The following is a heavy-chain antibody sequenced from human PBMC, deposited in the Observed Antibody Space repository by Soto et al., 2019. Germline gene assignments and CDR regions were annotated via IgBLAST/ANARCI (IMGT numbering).Heavy chain of an antibody. CDR1: GFTFISYT. Sequence: PGGSLRLSCAASGFTFISYTMNWVRQAPGKGLEWVSSISSSSTYIYYADSVKGRFTISRDNAKNSLYLQMNSLSAEDTAVYYCASRSAFDIRGQGTMVTVAS. CDR2: ISSSSTYI. CDR3: ASRSAFDI. V-gene: IGHV3-21*01. J-gene: IGHJ3*02.